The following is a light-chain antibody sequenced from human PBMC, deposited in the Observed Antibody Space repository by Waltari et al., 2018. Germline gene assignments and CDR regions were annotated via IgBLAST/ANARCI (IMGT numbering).Light chain of an antibody. V-gene: IGLV3-1*01. J-gene: IGLJ1*01. CDR2: QDS. CDR1: KLGDKY. Sequence: SYELTQPPSVSVSPGQTASITCSGDKLGDKYACWYQEKPGQSPVLVIYQDSKRPSGFPKRFSDSNSENQATLTIIGTHAMDEADHYCQAGDSSTAVFGTGTKVTGL. CDR3: QAGDSSTAV.